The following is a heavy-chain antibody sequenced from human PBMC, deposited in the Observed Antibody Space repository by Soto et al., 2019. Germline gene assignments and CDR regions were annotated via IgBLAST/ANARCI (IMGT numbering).Heavy chain of an antibody. J-gene: IGHJ4*02. CDR3: ATNYGSGSTHFDY. Sequence: QVQLVQSGAEVKKPGSSVKVSCAASEGTFDSYTINWVRQAPGLGPEWMGRIIPMVGMADYVQKFQGRVTLFADKSTSTAYIVLSSLRSGDTAVYYCATNYGSGSTHFDYWGQGTLVTVSS. V-gene: IGHV1-69*02. D-gene: IGHD3-10*01. CDR1: EGTFDSYT. CDR2: IIPMVGMA.